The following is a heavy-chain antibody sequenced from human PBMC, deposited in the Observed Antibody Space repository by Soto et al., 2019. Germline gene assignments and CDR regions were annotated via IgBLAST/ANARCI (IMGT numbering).Heavy chain of an antibody. CDR1: GFTVSTNY. J-gene: IGHJ4*02. D-gene: IGHD5-12*01. Sequence: EGSLRLSCAASGFTVSTNYMNWVRQAPGKGLEWVSVIYSDGSTYYADSVKGRFTISRDNSKNTLYLQMNGLRAEDTAVYFCARPRGSGFAFDSWGQGTLVTVSS. CDR3: ARPRGSGFAFDS. CDR2: IYSDGST. V-gene: IGHV3-66*04.